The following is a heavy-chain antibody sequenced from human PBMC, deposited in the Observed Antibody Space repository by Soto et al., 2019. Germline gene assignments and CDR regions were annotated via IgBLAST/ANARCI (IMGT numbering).Heavy chain of an antibody. CDR3: SRDRLRYNWNDFPYYYYGMDV. CDR1: GFTFSSYA. J-gene: IGHJ6*02. V-gene: IGHV3-30-3*01. Sequence: QVQLVESGGGVVQPGRSLRLSCAASGFTFSSYAMHWVRLAPGKGLEWVAVISYDGSNKYYADSVKGRFTISRDNSKNTLYLQMNSLRAEDTAVYYCSRDRLRYNWNDFPYYYYGMDVWDQGTTVTVSS. CDR2: ISYDGSNK. D-gene: IGHD1-1*01.